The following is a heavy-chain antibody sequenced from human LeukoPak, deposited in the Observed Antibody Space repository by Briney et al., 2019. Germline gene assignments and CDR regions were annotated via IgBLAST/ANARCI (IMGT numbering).Heavy chain of an antibody. CDR1: GGSISSSSYY. V-gene: IGHV4-39*07. D-gene: IGHD3-10*01. J-gene: IGHJ4*02. CDR3: AREKGKAPGLLGY. Sequence: PSETLSLTCTVSGGSISSSSYYWGWIRQPPGKGLEWIVSIYYSGSTYYNPSLKSRVTISVDTSKNQFSLKLSSVTAADTAVYYCAREKGKAPGLLGYWGQGTLVTVSS. CDR2: IYYSGST.